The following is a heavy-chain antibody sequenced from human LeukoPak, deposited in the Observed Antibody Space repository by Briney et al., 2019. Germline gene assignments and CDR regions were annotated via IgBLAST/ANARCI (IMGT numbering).Heavy chain of an antibody. CDR2: IYSGGST. CDR3: ARDQRYYDYVWGSYRPPGDYYYYGMDV. CDR1: GFTVSSNY. D-gene: IGHD3-16*02. Sequence: GGSLRLSCAASGFTVSSNYMSWVRQAPGKGLEWVSVIYSGGSTYYADSVKGRFTISRDNSKNTLYLQMNSLRAEDTAVYYCARDQRYYDYVWGSYRPPGDYYYYGMDVWGQGTTVTVSS. J-gene: IGHJ6*02. V-gene: IGHV3-53*01.